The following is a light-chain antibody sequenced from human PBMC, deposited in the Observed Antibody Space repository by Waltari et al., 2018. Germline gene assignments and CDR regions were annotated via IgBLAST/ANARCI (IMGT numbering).Light chain of an antibody. Sequence: EIVLTQSLGTLFLSPGESATLSCRTSQSVTRALAWYQQKPGQAPRLLIYGASNRATGIPDRFSGSGSGTDFSLTISSLEPEDFAVYYCQHYLRLPVTFGQGTKVEVK. J-gene: IGKJ1*01. CDR1: QSVTRA. CDR3: QHYLRLPVT. CDR2: GAS. V-gene: IGKV3-20*01.